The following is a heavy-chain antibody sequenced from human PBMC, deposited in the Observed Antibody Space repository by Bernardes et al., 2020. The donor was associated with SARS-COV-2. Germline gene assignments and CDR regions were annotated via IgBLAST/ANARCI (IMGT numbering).Heavy chain of an antibody. CDR1: GYTFTSYD. CDR2: MNPKSGNT. Sequence: ASVKVSCKASGYTFTSYDINWVRQATGQGLEWMGWMNPKSGNTGFAQKFQGRVTMTWSTSISTAYMELSSLRSEDTAVYYCARGVSEYTTYYFDSWGQGTLFPVSS. D-gene: IGHD1-1*01. CDR3: ARGVSEYTTYYFDS. J-gene: IGHJ4*02. V-gene: IGHV1-8*01.